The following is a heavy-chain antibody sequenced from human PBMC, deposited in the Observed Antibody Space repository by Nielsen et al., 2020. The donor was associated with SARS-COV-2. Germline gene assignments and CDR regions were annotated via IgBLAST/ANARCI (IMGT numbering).Heavy chain of an antibody. CDR3: AKDTGYCSGGSCYFSDY. J-gene: IGHJ4*02. CDR2: ISGSGGST. Sequence: GESLKISCAASGFTFSSYAMSWVRQAPGKGLEWVSAISGSGGSTYYADSVKGRFTISRDNSKNTLYLQMNSLRAEDTAVYYCAKDTGYCSGGSCYFSDYWGQGTLVTVSS. CDR1: GFTFSSYA. V-gene: IGHV3-23*01. D-gene: IGHD2-15*01.